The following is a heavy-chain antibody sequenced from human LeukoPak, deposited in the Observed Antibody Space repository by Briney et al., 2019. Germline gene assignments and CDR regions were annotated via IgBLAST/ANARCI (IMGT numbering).Heavy chain of an antibody. J-gene: IGHJ4*02. CDR2: IYGGGNI. D-gene: IGHD5-24*01. CDR1: GFTFSSYA. CDR3: ARGAGYNYPYYFDY. V-gene: IGHV3-53*01. Sequence: PGGSLRLFCAASGFTFSSYAMSWVRQAPGKGLEWVSVIYGGGNIYYADSVKGRFTISRDNSKNTLYLQMNSLRAEDTAVYYCARGAGYNYPYYFDYWGQGTLVTVSS.